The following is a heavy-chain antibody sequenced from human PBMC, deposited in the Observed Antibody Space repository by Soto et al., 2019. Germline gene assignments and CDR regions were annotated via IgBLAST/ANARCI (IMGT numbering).Heavy chain of an antibody. D-gene: IGHD3-22*01. J-gene: IGHJ4*02. CDR2: ISAYNGNT. CDR3: ERRGSGYSPGPLDY. CDR1: GYTFTSYG. Sequence: AASVKVSCKASGYTFTSYGISWVRQAPGQGLEWMGWISAYNGNTNYAQKLQGRVTMTTDTSTSTAYMELRSLRSDDTAVYYCERRGSGYSPGPLDYWGQGTLVTGSS. V-gene: IGHV1-18*01.